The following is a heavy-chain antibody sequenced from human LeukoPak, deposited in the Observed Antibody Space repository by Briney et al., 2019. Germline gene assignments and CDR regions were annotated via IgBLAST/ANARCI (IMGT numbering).Heavy chain of an antibody. V-gene: IGHV1-2*02. Sequence: ASVKVSCKASGYTFTGYYMHWVRQAPGQGLEGMGWINPNSGGTNYAQKFQGRVTMTRDTSISTAYMELSRLRSDDTAVYYCARVKEPWLVLDAFDIWGQGTMVTVSS. CDR1: GYTFTGYY. D-gene: IGHD6-19*01. J-gene: IGHJ3*02. CDR3: ARVKEPWLVLDAFDI. CDR2: INPNSGGT.